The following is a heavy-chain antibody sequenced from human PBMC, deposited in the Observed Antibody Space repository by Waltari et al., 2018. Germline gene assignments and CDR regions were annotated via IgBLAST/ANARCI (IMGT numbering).Heavy chain of an antibody. J-gene: IGHJ4*02. V-gene: IGHV1-2*02. CDR2: IHPNSGAT. Sequence: QVQLVQSGAEVKRPGASVKVSCTASGYTFTANYVHWVRQAPGQGLEWMGWIHPNSGATDYAQQFQGRVTMTLDTSISTLYMELSRLGSDDTAVYYCARAWFNSGFDYWGQGSLVTVSS. CDR1: GYTFTANY. CDR3: ARAWFNSGFDY. D-gene: IGHD3-10*01.